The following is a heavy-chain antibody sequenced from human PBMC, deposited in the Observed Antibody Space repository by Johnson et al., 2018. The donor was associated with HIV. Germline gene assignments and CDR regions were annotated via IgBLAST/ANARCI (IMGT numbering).Heavy chain of an antibody. CDR1: GFTFRSFA. CDR3: ARACRDGYTCDAFDI. Sequence: QVQLVESGGGVVQPGRSLRLSCAASGFTFRSFAMHWVRQAPGKGLEWVALIFSGGSTYYAGFVKGRFTISRDNSKNTLYLQMNSLRAEDTAVYYCARACRDGYTCDAFDIWGQGTMVTVSS. J-gene: IGHJ3*02. D-gene: IGHD5-24*01. CDR2: IFSGGST. V-gene: IGHV3-30*14.